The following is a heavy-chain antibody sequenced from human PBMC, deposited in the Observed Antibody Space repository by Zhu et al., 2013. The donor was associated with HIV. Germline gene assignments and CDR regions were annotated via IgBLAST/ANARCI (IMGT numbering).Heavy chain of an antibody. D-gene: IGHD6-19*01. J-gene: IGHJ4*02. Sequence: QVQLVQSGAEVKKPGASVKVSCKASGYTFTGYYMHWVRQAPGQGLEWMGWINPNSGGTNYAQKFQGRVTMTRDTSISTAYMELSRLRSDDTAVYYCARVRSGWYQALYGFDYWGQGTPVTVSS. CDR3: ARVRSGWYQALYGFDY. CDR1: GYTFTGYY. CDR2: INPNSGGT. V-gene: IGHV1-2*02.